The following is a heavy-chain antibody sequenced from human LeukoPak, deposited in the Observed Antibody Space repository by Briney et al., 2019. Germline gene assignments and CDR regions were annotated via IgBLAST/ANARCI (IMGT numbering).Heavy chain of an antibody. CDR1: GFTFSSYS. CDR3: ARDLGYSSSWTRWFDP. Sequence: GGSLRLSCAASGFTFSSYSMNWVRQAPGKGLEWVSSISSSSSYIYYADSVKGRFTISRDNAKNSLYLQMNSLRAEDTAVYYCARDLGYSSSWTRWFDPWGQGTLVTVSS. V-gene: IGHV3-21*01. D-gene: IGHD6-13*01. J-gene: IGHJ5*02. CDR2: ISSSSSYI.